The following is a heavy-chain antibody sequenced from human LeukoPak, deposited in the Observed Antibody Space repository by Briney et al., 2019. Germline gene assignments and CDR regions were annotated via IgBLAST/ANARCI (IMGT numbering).Heavy chain of an antibody. CDR3: ARAQSGFWSGYCFDY. D-gene: IGHD3-3*01. Sequence: PGGSLRLSCAASGFTFSTSWMTWVRQAPGKGLEWVANIKQDGSEKYYVDSVKGRFAVSRDNAKNSLYLQMYSLRAEDTAVYYCARAQSGFWSGYCFDYWGQGTLVTVSS. CDR1: GFTFSTSW. V-gene: IGHV3-7*01. J-gene: IGHJ4*02. CDR2: IKQDGSEK.